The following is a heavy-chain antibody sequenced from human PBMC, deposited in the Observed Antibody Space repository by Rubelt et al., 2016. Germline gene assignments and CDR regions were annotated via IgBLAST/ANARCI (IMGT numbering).Heavy chain of an antibody. CDR1: GGSFSGYY. J-gene: IGHJ4*02. CDR3: ARVSALLWFGELFDY. D-gene: IGHD3-10*01. V-gene: IGHV4-34*01. Sequence: QVQLQQWGAGLLKPSETLSLTCAVYGGSFSGYYWSWIRQPPGKGLEWIGEINHSGSTNYNPSLKSRVTISVVPSKTQFSLKLSAGTAADTAVYYCARVSALLWFGELFDYWGQGTLVTVSS. CDR2: INHSGST.